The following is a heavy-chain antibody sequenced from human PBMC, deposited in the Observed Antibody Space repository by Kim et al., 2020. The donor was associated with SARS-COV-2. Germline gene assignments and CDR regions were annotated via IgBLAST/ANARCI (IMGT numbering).Heavy chain of an antibody. J-gene: IGHJ4*02. D-gene: IGHD3-10*01. Sequence: DTSYPGCVKGRFTISRENAKNSVYLQMTSLRAGDTAVYYCARAPYGPLAYWGQGTLVTVSS. V-gene: IGHV3-13*01. CDR2: DT. CDR3: ARAPYGPLAY.